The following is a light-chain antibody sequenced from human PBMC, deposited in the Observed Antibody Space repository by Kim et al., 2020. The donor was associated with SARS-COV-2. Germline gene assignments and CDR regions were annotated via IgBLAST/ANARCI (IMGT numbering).Light chain of an antibody. CDR3: LQRNSYPRT. J-gene: IGKJ4*01. Sequence: DIQMTQSPSSLSASVGDRVTITCRASQDIRNDLGWYQQRSGKAPKRLIHGASGFQTGVPSRFSGSGSGTEFTLTISGLQPEDFATYYCLQRNSYPRTFGGGTKVDIK. CDR1: QDIRND. V-gene: IGKV1-17*01. CDR2: GAS.